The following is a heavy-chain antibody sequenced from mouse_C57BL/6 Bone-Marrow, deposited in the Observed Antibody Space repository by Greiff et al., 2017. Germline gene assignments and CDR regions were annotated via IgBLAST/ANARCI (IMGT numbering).Heavy chain of an antibody. CDR3: ARYFYYDYPDV. D-gene: IGHD2-4*01. J-gene: IGHJ1*03. Sequence: EVQLVESGGGLVKPGGSLKLSCAASGFTFRDYGMHWVRQAPEKWLEWVAYISSGSSTIYYADTVKGRFTISSDNAKNTRFLQMTSLRSEDTAMYYCARYFYYDYPDVWGTGTTVTVSS. CDR2: ISSGSSTI. CDR1: GFTFRDYG. V-gene: IGHV5-17*01.